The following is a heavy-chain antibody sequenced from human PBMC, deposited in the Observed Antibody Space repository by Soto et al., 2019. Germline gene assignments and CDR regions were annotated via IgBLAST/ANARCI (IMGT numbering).Heavy chain of an antibody. CDR2: ISSSGSTI. CDR1: GFTFSSYE. J-gene: IGHJ4*02. CDR3: ARDLVVSSPSPPDY. V-gene: IGHV3-48*03. Sequence: GGSLRLSCAASGFTFSSYEMNWVRQAPGKGLEWVSYISSSGSTIYYADSVKGRFTISRDNAKNSLYLQMNSLRAEDTAVYYCARDLVVSSPSPPDYWGQGTLVTVSS. D-gene: IGHD2-15*01.